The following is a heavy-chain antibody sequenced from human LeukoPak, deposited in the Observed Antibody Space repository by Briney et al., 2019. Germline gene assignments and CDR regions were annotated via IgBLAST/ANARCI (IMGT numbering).Heavy chain of an antibody. CDR3: ARERSKVRDVVVPAAMYWFDP. CDR2: INPNSGGT. D-gene: IGHD2-2*01. Sequence: GASVKVSCKASGIDYHLHWVRQAPGQGLEWMGWINPNSGGTNYAQKFQGRVTMTRDTSISTAYMELSRLRSDDTAVYYCARERSKVRDVVVPAAMYWFDPWGQGTLVTVSS. CDR1: GIDYH. J-gene: IGHJ5*02. V-gene: IGHV1-2*02.